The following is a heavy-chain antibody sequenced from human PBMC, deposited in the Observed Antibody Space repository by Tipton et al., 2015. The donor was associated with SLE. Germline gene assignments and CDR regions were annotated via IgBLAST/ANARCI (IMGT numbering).Heavy chain of an antibody. D-gene: IGHD3-22*01. J-gene: IGHJ6*02. Sequence: TLSLTCAVYGGSFSDYYWSWIRQPPGKGLEWIGEINHSGSTNYNPSLKSRVTILVDTSKNQFSLKLSSVTAADTAMYYCARGYYDSSGYYLRYYYYGMDVWGQGTTVTVSS. V-gene: IGHV4-34*01. CDR1: GGSFSDYY. CDR2: INHSGST. CDR3: ARGYYDSSGYYLRYYYYGMDV.